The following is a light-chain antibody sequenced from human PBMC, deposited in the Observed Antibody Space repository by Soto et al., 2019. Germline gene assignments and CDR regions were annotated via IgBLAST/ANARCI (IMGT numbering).Light chain of an antibody. V-gene: IGKV1-39*01. CDR3: QQSYSTPTT. CDR2: AAS. J-gene: IGKJ1*01. Sequence: DIQMTQSPSSLSASVGDRVTITCRASQSISSSLNWYQQKPGKAPKLLIYAASSLQSGITSRFSGSGSGTDFTLTISSLQPEDFATYYCQQSYSTPTTFGQGTKVEIK. CDR1: QSISSS.